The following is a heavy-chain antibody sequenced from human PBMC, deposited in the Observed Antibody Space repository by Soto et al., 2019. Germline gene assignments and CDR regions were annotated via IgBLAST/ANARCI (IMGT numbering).Heavy chain of an antibody. CDR1: GGSISSDGHW. CDR2: IYYSGNA. CDR3: ARYHYGSGSYSLFDY. V-gene: IGHV4-30-4*01. Sequence: SETLSLTCTVSGGSISSDGHWWSWIRQPPGKGLEWIGYIYYSGNAYYSPSLKSRVTISVDTSKNQFSLKLSSVTAADTAVYYCARYHYGSGSYSLFDYWGHGTLVTVSS. J-gene: IGHJ4*01. D-gene: IGHD3-10*01.